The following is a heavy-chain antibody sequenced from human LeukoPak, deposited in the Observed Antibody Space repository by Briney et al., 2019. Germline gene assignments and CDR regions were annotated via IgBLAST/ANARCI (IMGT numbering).Heavy chain of an antibody. CDR2: IYHSGRT. CDR3: ARVVRGNFQH. V-gene: IGHV4-4*02. J-gene: IGHJ1*01. Sequence: SETLSLTCAVSGGSISSSNWWSWVRQPPGQELEWIGEIYHSGRTNYNPSLKSRVTISVDKSKNQFSLKLRSVTAADTAVYYCARVVRGNFQHWGQGTLVTVSS. CDR1: GGSISSSNW.